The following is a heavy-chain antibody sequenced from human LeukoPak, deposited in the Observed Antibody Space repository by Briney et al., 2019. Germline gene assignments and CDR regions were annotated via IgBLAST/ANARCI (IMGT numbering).Heavy chain of an antibody. J-gene: IGHJ6*04. CDR1: GFTFSSYA. CDR2: ISGSGGST. D-gene: IGHD3-10*01. V-gene: IGHV3-23*01. CDR3: VKGITMVRGVIGRWGYYYYGMDV. Sequence: GGSLRLSCAASGFTFSSYAMSWVRQAPGKGLEWVSAISGSGGSTYYADSVKGRFTISRDNSKNTLYLQMNSLRAEDTAVYYCVKGITMVRGVIGRWGYYYYGMDVWGKGTTVTVSS.